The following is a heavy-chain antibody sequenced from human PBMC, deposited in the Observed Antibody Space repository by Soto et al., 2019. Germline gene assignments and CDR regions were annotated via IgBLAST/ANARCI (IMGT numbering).Heavy chain of an antibody. D-gene: IGHD6-19*01. CDR2: IIPMFGTR. CDR1: GGIFSDFA. CDR3: AGGGERATYNTGWYLFDY. V-gene: IGHV1-69*12. Sequence: QVHLVQSGTEVKKPGSSVKVSCKPSGGIFSDFAITWVRQAPGQGLEWMGGIIPMFGTRNYAQRFQGRVTISAXXSTATAYMELTRLRPEDTAVYYCAGGGERATYNTGWYLFDYWGQGTVVTVSS. J-gene: IGHJ4*02.